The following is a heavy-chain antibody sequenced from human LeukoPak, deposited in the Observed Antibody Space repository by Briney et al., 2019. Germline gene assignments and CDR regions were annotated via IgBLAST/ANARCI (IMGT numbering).Heavy chain of an antibody. D-gene: IGHD6-6*01. Sequence: GGSLRLSCAASGFTFSSYGMHWVRQAPGKGLEWVAFIRYDGSNKYYADSVKGRFTISRDNSKNTLYLQMNSLRAEGTAVYYCAKVSPRGSIAARSRLDYWGQGTLVTVSS. V-gene: IGHV3-30*02. J-gene: IGHJ4*02. CDR3: AKVSPRGSIAARSRLDY. CDR2: IRYDGSNK. CDR1: GFTFSSYG.